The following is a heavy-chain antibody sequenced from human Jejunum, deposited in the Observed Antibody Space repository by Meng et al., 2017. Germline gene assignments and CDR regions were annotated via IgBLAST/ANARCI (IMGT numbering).Heavy chain of an antibody. D-gene: IGHD1-26*01. Sequence: SETLSLTCAVSGYSISSGYYWGWIRQPPGKGREWIGNIYHSGNTYYNPSLKSRVTVSIDTSNNHFSLKLSSVTAADTAVYYCARGGGSYGSRMDVWGQGTTVTVSS. V-gene: IGHV4-38-2*01. CDR3: ARGGGSYGSRMDV. CDR2: IYHSGNT. CDR1: GYSISSGYY. J-gene: IGHJ6*02.